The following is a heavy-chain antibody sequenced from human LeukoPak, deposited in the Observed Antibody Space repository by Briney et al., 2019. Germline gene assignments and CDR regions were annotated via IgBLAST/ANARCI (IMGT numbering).Heavy chain of an antibody. V-gene: IGHV3-7*01. D-gene: IGHD1-7*01. CDR3: ARDINLELPASSGYYYGMDV. CDR2: IKQDGSEK. J-gene: IGHJ6*02. CDR1: GFTFSSYW. Sequence: GGSLRLSCAASGFTFSSYWMSWVRQAPGKGLEWVANIKQDGSEKSYVDSVKGRFTISRDNAKNSLYLQMNSLRAEDTAVYYCARDINLELPASSGYYYGMDVWGQGTTVTVSS.